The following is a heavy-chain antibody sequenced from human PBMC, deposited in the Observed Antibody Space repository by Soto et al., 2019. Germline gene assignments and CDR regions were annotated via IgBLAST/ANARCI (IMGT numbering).Heavy chain of an antibody. Sequence: QVHLQVSGPGLVKPSGTLSLTCAVSSGSITTNYWLSWVRQPPGKGLEWIGDVYHSGSTDYRSSLRSRVTISVDKSKNQFSLNLTSVPAADTAVYYCARRQVVPASLFDYWGQGTLVTVSS. J-gene: IGHJ4*02. CDR1: SGSITTNYW. D-gene: IGHD2-2*01. CDR3: ARRQVVPASLFDY. CDR2: VYHSGST. V-gene: IGHV4-4*02.